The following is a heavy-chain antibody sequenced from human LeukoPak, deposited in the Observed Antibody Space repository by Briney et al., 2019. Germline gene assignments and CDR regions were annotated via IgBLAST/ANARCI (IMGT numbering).Heavy chain of an antibody. V-gene: IGHV4-59*11. CDR1: GGSISGHY. Sequence: PSETLSLTCTVSGGSISGHYWNWIRQPPGKGLEWIGYIYDSGSTNYNPSLKSRVTISVDTSKKQFSLNLSSVTAADTAVYYCAKIQDYDFWSGYQYYYYYTDVWGKGTTVTVS. J-gene: IGHJ6*03. D-gene: IGHD3-3*01. CDR2: IYDSGST. CDR3: AKIQDYDFWSGYQYYYYYTDV.